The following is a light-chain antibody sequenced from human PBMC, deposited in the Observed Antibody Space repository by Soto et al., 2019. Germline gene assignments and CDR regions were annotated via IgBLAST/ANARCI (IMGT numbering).Light chain of an antibody. CDR1: QSISSW. Sequence: DIQMTQSPSTLSASVGDRVTITCRASQSISSWLAWYQQKPGKAPKLLIYKASTLESGVPSRFSGSGSGTEFTLTMSSLQPDDFATYYCQQYNSYGTFGQGTKVEIK. V-gene: IGKV1-5*03. CDR3: QQYNSYGT. J-gene: IGKJ1*01. CDR2: KAS.